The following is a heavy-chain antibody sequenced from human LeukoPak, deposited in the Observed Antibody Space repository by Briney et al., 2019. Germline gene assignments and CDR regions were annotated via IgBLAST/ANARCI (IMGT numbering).Heavy chain of an antibody. CDR1: GGSISSSRW. CDR3: ARLNADNSYGYRAFDI. V-gene: IGHV4-4*02. D-gene: IGHD5-18*01. Sequence: SGTLSLTCAVSGGSISSSRWWSWVRQPPGKGLEWIGEIYQSGTTYYNPSLKSRVTISVDKSKNQFSLRLSSVTAADTAVYYCARLNADNSYGYRAFDIWGQGTMVTVSS. CDR2: IYQSGTT. J-gene: IGHJ3*02.